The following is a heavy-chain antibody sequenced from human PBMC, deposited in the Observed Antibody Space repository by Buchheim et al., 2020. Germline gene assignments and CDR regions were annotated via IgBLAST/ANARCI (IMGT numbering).Heavy chain of an antibody. D-gene: IGHD6-13*01. Sequence: QVQLVQSGAEVKKPGASVKVSCKASGYTFTSYYMHWVRQAPGQGLEWMGIINPSGGSTSYAQKFQGRVTMTRDTSTSTVYMELSSLRSEDTAVYYCARLTIAAAGTVLPKAFDIWGQGT. CDR1: GYTFTSYY. CDR3: ARLTIAAAGTVLPKAFDI. V-gene: IGHV1-46*01. CDR2: INPSGGST. J-gene: IGHJ3*02.